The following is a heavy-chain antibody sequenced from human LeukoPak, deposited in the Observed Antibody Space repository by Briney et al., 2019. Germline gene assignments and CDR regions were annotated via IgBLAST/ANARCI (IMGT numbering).Heavy chain of an antibody. V-gene: IGHV3-15*01. CDR1: GFTFSSYA. J-gene: IGHJ4*02. Sequence: GGSLRLSCAASGFTFSSYAMTWVRQAPGKGLEWVGRSKGKTDGGTTDYGAPVKGRFSISRDDSKSTLYLQMNSLKTEDTAVYYCATDGYCSGGSCYSYDNWGQGTLVTVSS. CDR2: SKGKTDGGTT. D-gene: IGHD2-15*01. CDR3: ATDGYCSGGSCYSYDN.